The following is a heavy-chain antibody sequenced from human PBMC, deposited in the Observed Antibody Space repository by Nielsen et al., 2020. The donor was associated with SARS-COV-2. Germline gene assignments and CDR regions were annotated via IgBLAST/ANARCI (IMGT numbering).Heavy chain of an antibody. Sequence: SLKISCAASGFTFDDYDMHWVRQAPGKGLEWVSGISWNSSSIGYEDSVKGRFTISSDNAKNSLYLQMNSLRAEDTALYYCAKIGYYYDSSGYYIDAFDIWVQGTIVTVSS. CDR2: ISWNSSSI. CDR1: GFTFDDYD. J-gene: IGHJ3*02. V-gene: IGHV3-9*01. CDR3: AKIGYYYDSSGYYIDAFDI. D-gene: IGHD3-22*01.